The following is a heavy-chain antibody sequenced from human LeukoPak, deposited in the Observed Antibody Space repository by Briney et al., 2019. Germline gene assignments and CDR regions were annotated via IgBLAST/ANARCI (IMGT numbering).Heavy chain of an antibody. V-gene: IGHV4-59*08. CDR1: GGSISSYY. D-gene: IGHD3-16*02. J-gene: IGHJ1*01. CDR2: FYYSGST. CDR3: AANYDYVWGSYRYEEYFQH. Sequence: SETLSLTCTVSGGSISSYYWSWIRQPPGKGLEWIGFFYYSGSTNYNPSLKSRVTISVDTSKNQFSLKLSSVTAADTAVYYCAANYDYVWGSYRYEEYFQHWGQGILVTVSS.